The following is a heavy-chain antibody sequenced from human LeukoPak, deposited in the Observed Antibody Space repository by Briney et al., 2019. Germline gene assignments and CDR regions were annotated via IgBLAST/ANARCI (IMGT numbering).Heavy chain of an antibody. D-gene: IGHD3-22*01. V-gene: IGHV4-4*08. CDR3: VRSGGFYYDAL. CDR2: IHTSGTT. J-gene: IGHJ4*02. Sequence: SETLSLTCTVSGDSISPYFLTWIRQSPGKGLEWIGYIHTSGTTSYNPSLKSRVTISQDTSKNQFSLKLSSVTAADTAVFYCVRSGGFYYDALWGQGTLVTVSS. CDR1: GDSISPYF.